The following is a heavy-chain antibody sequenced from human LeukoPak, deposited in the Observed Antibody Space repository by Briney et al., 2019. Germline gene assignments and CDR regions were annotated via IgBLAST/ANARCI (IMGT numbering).Heavy chain of an antibody. V-gene: IGHV1-18*01. D-gene: IGHD2-2*02. J-gene: IGHJ4*02. CDR2: INPYNGNT. Sequence: GASVKVSCKASGYTFSNYDINWVRQAPGQGLECMGWINPYNGNTNYAQKLQGRVTMTTDTSTSTAYMELRSLRSDDTAVYYCARELYGRFEHWGQGTLVTVSS. CDR3: ARELYGRFEH. CDR1: GYTFSNYD.